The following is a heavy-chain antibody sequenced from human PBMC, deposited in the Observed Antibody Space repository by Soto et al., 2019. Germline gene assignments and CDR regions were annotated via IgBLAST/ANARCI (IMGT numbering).Heavy chain of an antibody. Sequence: QVQLQQWGAGLLKPSETLSFTCAVYGGSFSGYYWNWIRQPPGKGLEWIGEINHSGSTNYNPSLKSRVTVSVDTSKNQFSLKLSSVTAADTAVYYCARLKTNYGMDVWGQGTTVTVSS. CDR1: GGSFSGYY. CDR3: ARLKTNYGMDV. J-gene: IGHJ6*02. CDR2: INHSGST. D-gene: IGHD4-17*01. V-gene: IGHV4-34*01.